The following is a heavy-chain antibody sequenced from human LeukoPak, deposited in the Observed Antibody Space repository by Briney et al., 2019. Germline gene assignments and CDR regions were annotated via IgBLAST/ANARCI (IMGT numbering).Heavy chain of an antibody. CDR1: GFTFSIYG. V-gene: IGHV3-30*18. J-gene: IGHJ4*02. CDR3: AKSGGCSSTSCYLVYFDY. CDR2: ISYDGSNK. Sequence: GRSLRLSCAASGFTFSIYGMHWVRQAPGKGLEWVAVISYDGSNKYYADSVKGRFTISRDNSKNTLYLQMNSLRAEDMAVYYCAKSGGCSSTSCYLVYFDYWGQGTLVTVSS. D-gene: IGHD2-2*01.